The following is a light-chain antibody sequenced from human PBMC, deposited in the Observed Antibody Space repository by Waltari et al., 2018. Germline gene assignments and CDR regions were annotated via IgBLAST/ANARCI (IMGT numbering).Light chain of an antibody. CDR3: LQSVPVPVT. CDR1: QSLLYSNGNNY. Sequence: DIVLTQSPLSLPVTPGEPASISCRSSQSLLYSNGNNYLNWYLQKPGLPPQLLIYEGSTRASGVPDRFSGSRSGTDFTLQISRVEAEDVWVYYCLQSVPVPVTFRGGTKVELK. CDR2: EGS. J-gene: IGKJ4*01. V-gene: IGKV2-28*01.